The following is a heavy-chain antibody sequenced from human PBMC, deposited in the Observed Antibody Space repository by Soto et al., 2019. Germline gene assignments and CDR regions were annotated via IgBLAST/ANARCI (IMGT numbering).Heavy chain of an antibody. J-gene: IGHJ4*02. CDR2: ISSDGGLR. CDR1: GFTFSSHS. Sequence: GGSLRLSCSTSGFTFSSHSMHWFRQAPGRGLEWVAVISSDGGLRFYADSVRGRFTISRDNSKNTLYLQMNSLRDEDTALYYCAREVVTTQWFFDNWGQGILVTVSS. V-gene: IGHV3-30-3*01. D-gene: IGHD2-8*01. CDR3: AREVVTTQWFFDN.